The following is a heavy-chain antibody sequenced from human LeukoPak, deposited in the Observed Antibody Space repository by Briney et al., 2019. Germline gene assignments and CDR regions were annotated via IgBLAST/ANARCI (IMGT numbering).Heavy chain of an antibody. J-gene: IGHJ4*02. CDR2: INGDGRDK. D-gene: IGHD3-9*01. V-gene: IGHV3-7*01. CDR3: ARGVDSAIDW. CDR1: GFIFSSYW. Sequence: PRGSLRLSCAASGFIFSSYWMNWVRQAPGKGLEWVANINGDGRDKYYVGSVRGRFTISRDNADNALYLQMNSLRGDDTALYYCARGVDSAIDWWGQGTLVTVSS.